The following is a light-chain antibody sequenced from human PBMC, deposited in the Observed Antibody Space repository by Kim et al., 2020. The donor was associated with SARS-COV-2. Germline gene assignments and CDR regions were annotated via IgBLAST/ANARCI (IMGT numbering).Light chain of an antibody. CDR1: NIGSAS. Sequence: SYELTQPPSVSATPGKTATITCGGNNIGSASVHWYQQRPGQAPVRVVYSDSDRPSGIPERFSGSNSGNTATLTISRVEAGDEADYYCQVWDSSRDQGVFGTGTKVTVL. V-gene: IGLV3-21*01. CDR3: QVWDSSRDQGV. J-gene: IGLJ1*01. CDR2: SDS.